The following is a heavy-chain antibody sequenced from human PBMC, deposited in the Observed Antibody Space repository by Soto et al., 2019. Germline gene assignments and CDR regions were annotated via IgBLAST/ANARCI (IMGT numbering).Heavy chain of an antibody. CDR1: GYTFTDYY. CDR2: INPNSGGT. J-gene: IGHJ6*02. D-gene: IGHD1-7*01. V-gene: IGHV1-2*02. CDR3: ARNLELPGSYYYYYDMDV. Sequence: ASVKVSCKASGYTFTDYYMHWVRQAPGQGLEWMGWINPNSGGTNYAQKFQGRVTMTRDTSISTAYMELSRLRSDDTAVYYCARNLELPGSYYYYYDMDVWGQGTTVTVSS.